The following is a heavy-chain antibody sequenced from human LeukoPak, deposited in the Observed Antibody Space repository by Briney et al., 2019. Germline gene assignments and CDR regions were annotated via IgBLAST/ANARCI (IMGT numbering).Heavy chain of an antibody. CDR2: INHSGST. Sequence: PSETLSLTCAVYGGSFSGYYWSWIRQPPGKGLEWIGEINHSGSTNHNPSLKSRVTISVDTSKNQFSLKLSSVTAADTAVYYCASNCQGPLGYWGQGTLVTVSS. CDR1: GGSFSGYY. D-gene: IGHD1-20*01. CDR3: ASNCQGPLGY. V-gene: IGHV4-34*01. J-gene: IGHJ4*02.